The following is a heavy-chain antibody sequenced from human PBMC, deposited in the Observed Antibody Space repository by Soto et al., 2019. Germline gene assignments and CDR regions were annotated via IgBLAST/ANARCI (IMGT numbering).Heavy chain of an antibody. D-gene: IGHD4-17*01. V-gene: IGHV4-31*03. CDR2: IYYSGST. Sequence: QVQLQESGPGLVKPSQTLSLTCSVSGGSVSSGDYYWSWIRQHPGKGLEWIGYIYYSGSTYYNPSLKSRVTISVDTSKNQFSLKLGSVTAAATAVYYCERAPSYGGNSEEFDYWGQGTLVTVSS. CDR1: GGSVSSGDYY. J-gene: IGHJ4*02. CDR3: ERAPSYGGNSEEFDY.